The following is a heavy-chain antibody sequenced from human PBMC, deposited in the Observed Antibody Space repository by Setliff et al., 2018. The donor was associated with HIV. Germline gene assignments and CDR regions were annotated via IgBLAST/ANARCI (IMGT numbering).Heavy chain of an antibody. CDR2: IHDSGRT. CDR3: ARARSDWYNVRPYYFDL. J-gene: IGHJ4*02. V-gene: IGHV4-38-2*01. Sequence: PSETLSLTCGVSGYSLTSGYYWGWIRQPPGKGLEWIGSIHDSGRTYYNPSLKSRVTISVDKSKNQFSLTLSSVTAADTAVYYCARARSDWYNVRPYYFDLWGQGTPVTVSS. D-gene: IGHD6-19*01. CDR1: GYSLTSGYY.